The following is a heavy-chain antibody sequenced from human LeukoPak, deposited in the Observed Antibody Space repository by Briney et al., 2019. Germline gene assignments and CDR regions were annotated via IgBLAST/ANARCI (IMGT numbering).Heavy chain of an antibody. J-gene: IGHJ3*02. CDR2: INPNSGGT. V-gene: IGHV1-2*02. CDR1: GYTFTGYY. CDR3: AREGYSYGSDAFDI. D-gene: IGHD5-18*01. Sequence: ASVKVSCKASGYTFTGYYMHWVRQAPGQGLEWMGWINPNSGGTNYAQKFQGRVTMTRDTSISTAYMELSRLRSDDAAVYYCAREGYSYGSDAFDIWGQGTMVTVSS.